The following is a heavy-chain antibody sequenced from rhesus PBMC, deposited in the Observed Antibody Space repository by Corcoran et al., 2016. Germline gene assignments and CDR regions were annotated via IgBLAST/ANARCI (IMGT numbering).Heavy chain of an antibody. Sequence: QVQLQESGPGLVKPSETLSLTCAVSGYSISSNYWSWIRQPPGKGLEWIGYIYGSSGRTYYNPSLQSRVTISTDTSKNQFSLKLSSVTAADTAVYYCAREKRTAGTDFFYWGQGVLVTVSS. CDR3: AREKRTAGTDFFY. D-gene: IGHD1-1*01. CDR2: IYGSSGRT. CDR1: GYSISSNY. V-gene: IGHV4-147*01. J-gene: IGHJ4*01.